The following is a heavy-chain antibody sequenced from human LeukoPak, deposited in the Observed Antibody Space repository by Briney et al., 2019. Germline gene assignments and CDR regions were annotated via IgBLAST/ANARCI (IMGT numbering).Heavy chain of an antibody. CDR2: IFHSGST. CDR3: TCHSGWSGPSE. CDR1: GGSISSSW. D-gene: IGHD6-19*01. Sequence: SGTLSLTCAVSGGSISSSWWSWVRQPPGKGLEWIGEIFHSGSTNYNPSLKSRVTISVDKSKNHFPLELTSVTAADTAVYYCTCHSGWSGPSEWGQGTLVIVSS. V-gene: IGHV4-4*02. J-gene: IGHJ4*02.